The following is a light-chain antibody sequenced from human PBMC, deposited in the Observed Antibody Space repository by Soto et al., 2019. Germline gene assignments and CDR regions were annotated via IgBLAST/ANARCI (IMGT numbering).Light chain of an antibody. Sequence: QSALTQPHSASGSPGQTVTISGTGTSSDIGGYTYVSWYQHHPGKAPKLMIYEVSKRPSGVPDRFSGSKSGNTASLTVSGLQAEYEADYYCTSYAGSNSYVFGTGTKVTVL. CDR3: TSYAGSNSYV. V-gene: IGLV2-8*01. CDR2: EVS. J-gene: IGLJ1*01. CDR1: SSDIGGYTY.